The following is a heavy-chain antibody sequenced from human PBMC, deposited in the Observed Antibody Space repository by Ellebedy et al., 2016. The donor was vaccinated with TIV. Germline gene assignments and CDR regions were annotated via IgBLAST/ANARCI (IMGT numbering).Heavy chain of an antibody. D-gene: IGHD3-9*01. Sequence: GGSLRLSCAASGFTFSNAWMNWVRQAPGKGLEWVSGISGSGGTTYYADSVKGRLTISRDNSMDTLYLQMNSLGVGDTAVYYCAKLGFDILTGSGGMDVWGQGTTVTVSS. J-gene: IGHJ6*02. CDR2: ISGSGGTT. CDR3: AKLGFDILTGSGGMDV. CDR1: GFTFSNAW. V-gene: IGHV3-23*01.